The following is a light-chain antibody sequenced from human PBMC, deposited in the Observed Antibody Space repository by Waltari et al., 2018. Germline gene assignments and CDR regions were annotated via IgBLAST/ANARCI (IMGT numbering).Light chain of an antibody. Sequence: EIVLTQSPATLSLSPGERATLSCRASQSVASYIARYQQKPGQPPRLLINDVSNRATGIPARFSGSGSGTDFTLTISSLEPEDFAVYYCQQRNLWPITFGGGTKVEIK. CDR3: QQRNLWPIT. J-gene: IGKJ4*01. CDR1: QSVASY. V-gene: IGKV3-11*01. CDR2: DVS.